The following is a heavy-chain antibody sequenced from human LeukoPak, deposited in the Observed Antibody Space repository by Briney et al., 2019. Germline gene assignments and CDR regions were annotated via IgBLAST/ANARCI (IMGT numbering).Heavy chain of an antibody. J-gene: IGHJ4*02. V-gene: IGHV4-59*01. CDR1: GGSISSYY. CDR3: ARGWTTWYGFDY. CDR2: MYDSGST. D-gene: IGHD6-13*01. Sequence: PSETLSLTCTVSGGSISSYYWSWLRQTPGKGLKGIAYMYDSGSTNYNPSLKSRLSISIDTSKNQFSLKLSSVTAADTAVYYCARGWTTWYGFDYWGQGTLVTVSS.